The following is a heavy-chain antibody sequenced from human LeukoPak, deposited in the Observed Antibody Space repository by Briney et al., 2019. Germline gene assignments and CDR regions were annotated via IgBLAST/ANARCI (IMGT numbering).Heavy chain of an antibody. Sequence: GGSLRLSCAASGFTFNSYWMHWVRQAPGKGLEWVAVISSDGSNKYYADSVKGRFTISRDNSKNTLYLQMNSLRAEDTAVYYCAKDGSIAAADYYFDYWGQGTLVTVSS. J-gene: IGHJ4*02. CDR2: ISSDGSNK. CDR3: AKDGSIAAADYYFDY. V-gene: IGHV3-30*18. D-gene: IGHD6-13*01. CDR1: GFTFNSYW.